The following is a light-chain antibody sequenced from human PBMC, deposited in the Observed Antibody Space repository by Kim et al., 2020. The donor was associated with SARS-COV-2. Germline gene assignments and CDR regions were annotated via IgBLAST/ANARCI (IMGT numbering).Light chain of an antibody. CDR1: QSVSRDR. CDR2: GAS. Sequence: SPGEAATPSCMASQSVSRDRVASYQQKPGQTPRLCIYGASNRATGISDRFSGSVSGTDFTLTSSRLEPEDSAVYYCQQYGSSPLTFGGGTKLEI. V-gene: IGKV3-20*01. J-gene: IGKJ4*01. CDR3: QQYGSSPLT.